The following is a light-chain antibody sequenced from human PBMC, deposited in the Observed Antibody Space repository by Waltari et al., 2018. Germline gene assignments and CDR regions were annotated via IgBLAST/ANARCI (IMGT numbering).Light chain of an antibody. J-gene: IGKJ4*01. V-gene: IGKV4-1*01. CDR3: QQSYSIPLT. CDR1: QSVLYSSNNKNY. Sequence: DIVMTQSPDSLAVSLGERAPINCKSSQSVLYSSNNKNYLSWYQQKPGQPPKLLIYWASTRESGVPDRFSGSGSGTDFTLTISSLQAEDVAVYYCQQSYSIPLTFGGGTKVEIK. CDR2: WAS.